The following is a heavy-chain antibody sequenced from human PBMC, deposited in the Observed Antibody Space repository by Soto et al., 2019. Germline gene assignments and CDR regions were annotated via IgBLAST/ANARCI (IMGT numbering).Heavy chain of an antibody. CDR1: GFTFSGSA. Sequence: PRGSLRLSCAASGFTFSGSAMHWVRQASGKGLEWVGRIRSKANSYATAYAASVKGRFTISRDDSKNTAYLQMNSLKTEDTAVYYCTRAVGRAAWVDYWGQGTLVTVSS. J-gene: IGHJ4*02. V-gene: IGHV3-73*01. D-gene: IGHD6-13*01. CDR3: TRAVGRAAWVDY. CDR2: IRSKANSYAT.